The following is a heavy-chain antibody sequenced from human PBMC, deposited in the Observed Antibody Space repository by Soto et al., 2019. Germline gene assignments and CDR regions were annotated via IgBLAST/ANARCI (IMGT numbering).Heavy chain of an antibody. Sequence: QVQLVESGGGVVQPGRSLRLSCAASGFTFSSNGMHWVRQAPGKGLEWVAVIWYDGSNKYYADSVKGRFTISRDNSKNTLYLQMNGLRADDTAVYYCARGGMIVVSYYYYGMEVCGQGTTVTVSS. D-gene: IGHD3-22*01. J-gene: IGHJ6*02. CDR2: IWYDGSNK. CDR3: ARGGMIVVSYYYYGMEV. CDR1: GFTFSSNG. V-gene: IGHV3-33*01.